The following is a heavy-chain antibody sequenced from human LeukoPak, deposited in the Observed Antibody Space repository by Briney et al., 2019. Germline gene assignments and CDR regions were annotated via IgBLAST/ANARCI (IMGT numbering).Heavy chain of an antibody. Sequence: GESLKISCKGSGYSFSSYWIGWVRQMPGKGLEWMGIIYPGDSETKYSPSFQGQVTISADKSTSTAYLQWSSLKASDSAIYYCATLKGGKDTEIDYWGQGTLVTVSS. CDR1: GYSFSSYW. J-gene: IGHJ4*02. CDR2: IYPGDSET. D-gene: IGHD3-16*01. V-gene: IGHV5-51*01. CDR3: ATLKGGKDTEIDY.